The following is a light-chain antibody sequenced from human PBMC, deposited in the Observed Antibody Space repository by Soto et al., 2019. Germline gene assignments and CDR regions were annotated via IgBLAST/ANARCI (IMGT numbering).Light chain of an antibody. CDR2: GVS. CDR1: QSVSSY. J-gene: IGKJ4*01. CDR3: QQYVTSPLT. V-gene: IGKV3-20*01. Sequence: EIVLTQSAGTLSLSPGERATLSCRASQSVSSYLAWYQQKPGQAPRLLIYGVSSRATGIPDRFSGSGSGTDFTLTISRLEPEDFAVYYCQQYVTSPLTFGGGTKVDIK.